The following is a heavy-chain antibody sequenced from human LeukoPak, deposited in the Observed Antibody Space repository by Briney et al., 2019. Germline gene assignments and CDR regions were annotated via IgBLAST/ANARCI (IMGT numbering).Heavy chain of an antibody. CDR2: IYHSGST. CDR3: AREGSRASGYDQGY. J-gene: IGHJ4*02. CDR1: GGSISSSNW. V-gene: IGHV4-4*02. Sequence: PSGTLSLTCAVSGGSISSSNWWSWVRQPPGKGLEWIGEIYHSGSTNYNPSLKSRVTISVDKSKNQFSLKLGSVTAADTAVYYCAREGSRASGYDQGYWGQGTLVTVSS. D-gene: IGHD2-2*01.